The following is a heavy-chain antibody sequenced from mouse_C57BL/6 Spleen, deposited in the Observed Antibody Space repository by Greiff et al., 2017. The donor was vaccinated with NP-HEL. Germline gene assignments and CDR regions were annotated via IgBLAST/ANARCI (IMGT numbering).Heavy chain of an antibody. Sequence: VQLQQPGAELVMPGASVKLSCKASGYTFTSYWMHWVKQRPGQGLEWIGEIDPSDSYTNYNQKFKGKSTLTVDKSSSTAYMQLSSLTSEDSAVYYCARSVYGNYVDWYFDVWGTGTTGTVA. CDR1: GYTFTSYW. D-gene: IGHD2-10*02. CDR3: ARSVYGNYVDWYFDV. J-gene: IGHJ1*03. V-gene: IGHV1-69*01. CDR2: IDPSDSYT.